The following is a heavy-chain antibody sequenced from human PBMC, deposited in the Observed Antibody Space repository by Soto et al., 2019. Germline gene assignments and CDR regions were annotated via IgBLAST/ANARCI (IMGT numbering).Heavy chain of an antibody. D-gene: IGHD6-19*01. CDR2: ISYDGTDK. Sequence: QVHLVESGGGVVQPGRSLTISCVGSGFAFSTYGMHWVRQAPAKGLEWVALISYDGTDKYYADSVKGRFSISRDNSKQTLSLQMDSLRPEDTAVYYCAKDFGAWSDSRGQGTLVNVS. V-gene: IGHV3-30*18. CDR1: GFAFSTYG. J-gene: IGHJ4*02. CDR3: AKDFGAWSDS.